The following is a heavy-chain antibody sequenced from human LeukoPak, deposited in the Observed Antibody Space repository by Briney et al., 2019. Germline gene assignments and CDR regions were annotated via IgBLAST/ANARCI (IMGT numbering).Heavy chain of an antibody. J-gene: IGHJ6*02. Sequence: KPSETLSLTCAVYGESLSDYYWTWIRQPPGKGLEWIGEINQRGSVSYSPSLKSRVTTSLDTSKNQFSLKLSSVTAADTAVYYCARGGNWNDYYYGMDVWGQGTTVTVSS. CDR1: GESLSDYY. CDR3: ARGGNWNDYYYGMDV. CDR2: INQRGSV. D-gene: IGHD1-1*01. V-gene: IGHV4-34*01.